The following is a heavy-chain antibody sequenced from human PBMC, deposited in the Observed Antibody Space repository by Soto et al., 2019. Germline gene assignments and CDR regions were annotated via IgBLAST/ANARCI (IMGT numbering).Heavy chain of an antibody. D-gene: IGHD3-10*01. CDR1: GFTFRNYA. Sequence: QVHLVESGGGVVQPGTSLRLSCATSGFTFRNYAMNWVRQAPGKGLEWVAFLSHDGDIHYYADSVRGRFTISRDNSQNRLYLQMNRLRDEDTGLYACARVDVEGRRSWSSSLSNWGQGTLVTVSS. J-gene: IGHJ4*02. CDR2: LSHDGDIH. CDR3: ARVDVEGRRSWSSSLSN. V-gene: IGHV3-30-3*01.